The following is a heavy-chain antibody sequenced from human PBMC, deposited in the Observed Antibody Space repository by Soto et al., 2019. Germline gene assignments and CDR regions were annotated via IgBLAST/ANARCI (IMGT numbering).Heavy chain of an antibody. D-gene: IGHD4-17*01. V-gene: IGHV3-30*18. CDR1: GFTFSSYG. J-gene: IGHJ4*02. CDR3: AKGPHDYGDYFDGYFDY. Sequence: GGSLRLSCAASGFTFSSYGMHWVRQAPGKGLEWVAVISYDGSNKYYADSVKGRFTISRDNSKNTLYLQMNSLRAEDTAVYYCAKGPHDYGDYFDGYFDYWGQGTLVTVSS. CDR2: ISYDGSNK.